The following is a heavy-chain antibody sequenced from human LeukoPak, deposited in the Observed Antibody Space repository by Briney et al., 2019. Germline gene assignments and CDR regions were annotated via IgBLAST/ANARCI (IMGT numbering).Heavy chain of an antibody. J-gene: IGHJ4*02. D-gene: IGHD5-12*01. CDR2: INPSGGST. CDR3: ARDGTIVSTKKYSGYDWEYYFDY. Sequence: ASVNFSCKASGYTFTSYYMHLVRQAPGPGIEWMGIINPSGGSTSSAKKFQGRVTMTRDTSTSTVYMELSSLRSEHTAVYYGARDGTIVSTKKYSGYDWEYYFDYWGQGTLVTVSS. V-gene: IGHV1-46*01. CDR1: GYTFTSYY.